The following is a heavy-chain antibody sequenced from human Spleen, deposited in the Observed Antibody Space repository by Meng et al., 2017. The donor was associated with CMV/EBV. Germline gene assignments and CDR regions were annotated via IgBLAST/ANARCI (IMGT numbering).Heavy chain of an antibody. V-gene: IGHV3-33*01. Sequence: CAASGFTFSSYGMDWVRQAQGKGLEWVAVIWYEGSNKYNADSVKGRFTISRDNSKNTLYLQMNSLRAEDTAVYYCARDHTKGGYFDSWGQGTLVTVSS. CDR2: IWYEGSNK. CDR1: GFTFSSYG. CDR3: ARDHTKGGYFDS. J-gene: IGHJ4*02. D-gene: IGHD2-15*01.